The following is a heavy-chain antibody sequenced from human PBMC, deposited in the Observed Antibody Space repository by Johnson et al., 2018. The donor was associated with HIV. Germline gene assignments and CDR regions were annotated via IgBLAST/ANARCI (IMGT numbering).Heavy chain of an antibody. CDR3: AREYYGSGSDAFDI. J-gene: IGHJ3*02. CDR2: ISYDGSNK. CDR1: GFTFSSYA. Sequence: VQLVESGGGVVQPGRSLRLSCAVSGFTFSSYAMHWVRQAPGKGLEWVVIISYDGSNKKYADSVKGRFTISRDNSKNTLSLQMNSLRAEDTAVYYCAREYYGSGSDAFDIWGQGTMVTVSS. V-gene: IGHV3-30-3*01. D-gene: IGHD3-10*01.